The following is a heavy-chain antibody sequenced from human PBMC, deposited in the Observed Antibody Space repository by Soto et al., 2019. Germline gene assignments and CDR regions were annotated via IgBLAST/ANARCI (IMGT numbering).Heavy chain of an antibody. J-gene: IGHJ6*02. CDR2: IYYSGST. CDR3: ALTGYYYYGMDV. Sequence: SETLSLTCTVSGGAVSSSSYYWGWIRQPPGKGLEWIGSIYYSGSTYYNPSLKSRVTISVDTSKNQFSLKLSSVTAADTAVYYCALTGYYYYGMDVWGQGTTVTVSS. CDR1: GGAVSSSSYY. V-gene: IGHV4-39*01.